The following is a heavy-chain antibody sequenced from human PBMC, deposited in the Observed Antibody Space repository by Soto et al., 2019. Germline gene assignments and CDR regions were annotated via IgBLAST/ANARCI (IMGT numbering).Heavy chain of an antibody. CDR1: GGSISSYY. D-gene: IGHD3-10*01. J-gene: IGHJ5*02. CDR2: IYTSGST. Sequence: PSETLSLTCTVSGGSISSYYWSWIRQPAGKGLEWIGRIYTSGSTNYNPSLKSRVTMSVDTSKNQFSLKLSSVTAADTAVYYCARSGSGSGSYYRNWFDTWGQGTLVTVSS. CDR3: ARSGSGSGSYYRNWFDT. V-gene: IGHV4-4*07.